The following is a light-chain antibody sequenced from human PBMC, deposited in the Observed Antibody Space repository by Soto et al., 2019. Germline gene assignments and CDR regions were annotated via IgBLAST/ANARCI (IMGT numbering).Light chain of an antibody. Sequence: EIVMTQSPATLSLSPGERATLSCRSSQSVNSNYLAWYQQKPGQAPRLLIYAASSRAAGFPDRFSGSGSETDFTLTISSLQPEDFATYYCQQVYVYPSTFGGGTKVDIK. CDR3: QQVYVYPST. V-gene: IGKV3D-7*01. CDR2: AAS. J-gene: IGKJ4*01. CDR1: QSVNSNY.